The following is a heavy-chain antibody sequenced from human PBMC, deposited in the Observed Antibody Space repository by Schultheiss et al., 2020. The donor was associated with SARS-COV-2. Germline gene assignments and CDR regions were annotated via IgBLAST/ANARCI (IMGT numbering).Heavy chain of an antibody. CDR1: GFTFSSYA. J-gene: IGHJ6*03. CDR2: INSDGSST. CDR3: AREGCSSTSCYQFYYYYYMDV. Sequence: GGSLRLSCAASGFTFSSYAMSWVRQAPGKGLEWVSRINSDGSSTSYADSVKGRFTISRDNAKNTLYLQMNSLRAEDTAVYYCAREGCSSTSCYQFYYYYYMDVWGKGTTVTVSS. V-gene: IGHV3-74*01. D-gene: IGHD2-2*01.